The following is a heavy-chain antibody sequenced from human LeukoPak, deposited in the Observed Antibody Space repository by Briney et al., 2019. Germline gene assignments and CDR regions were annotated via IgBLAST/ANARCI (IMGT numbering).Heavy chain of an antibody. J-gene: IGHJ6*03. CDR1: GYTFTSYV. D-gene: IGHD6-13*01. CDR2: ISAYNGNT. CDR3: AREGEKYSSSWYVGYDDDIYMDV. V-gene: IGHV1-18*01. Sequence: VKVSCNASGYTFTSYVISWVRPAHGQGLEWIGSISAYNGNTNYAQQLQGRATITTATSTSTAYLELRSLRSDDTAVYYCAREGEKYSSSWYVGYDDDIYMDVWGKGTTVTVSS.